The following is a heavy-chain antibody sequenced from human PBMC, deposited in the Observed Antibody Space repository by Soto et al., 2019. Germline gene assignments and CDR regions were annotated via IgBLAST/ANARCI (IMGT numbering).Heavy chain of an antibody. CDR3: TRHDGERTGTGALDI. D-gene: IGHD1-1*01. CDR1: GFTFSGSA. V-gene: IGHV3-73*01. J-gene: IGHJ3*02. CDR2: IRSKANNYAT. Sequence: EVQLVESGGGLVQPGGSLKLSCAASGFTFSGSAMHWVRQASGKGLEWVGRIRSKANNYATAYAASVKGRFTISSDDSEKTAYLQMSSLKTEDTAVYYCTRHDGERTGTGALDIWGQGTMVTVSS.